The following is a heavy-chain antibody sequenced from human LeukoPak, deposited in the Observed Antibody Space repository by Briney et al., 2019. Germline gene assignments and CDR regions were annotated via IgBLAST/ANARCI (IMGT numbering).Heavy chain of an antibody. J-gene: IGHJ4*02. D-gene: IGHD5-12*01. CDR1: GFTFSSYG. CDR2: INQDGSEK. CDR3: ARQFKSYNDYDLSYFDS. Sequence: PGGSLRLSCAASGFTFSSYGMHWVRQAPGKRLEWVANINQDGSEKYYVDSVKGRFTISRDNAKNSLYMQMNGLRAEDTAVYYCARQFKSYNDYDLSYFDSWGQGTLVTVSS. V-gene: IGHV3-7*01.